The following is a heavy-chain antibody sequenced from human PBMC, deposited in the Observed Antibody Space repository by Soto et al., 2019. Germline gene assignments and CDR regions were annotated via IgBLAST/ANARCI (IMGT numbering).Heavy chain of an antibody. CDR2: ISQDGSNK. CDR3: GTEQQLSVP. J-gene: IGHJ5*02. Sequence: QMVESGGGVVQPGRSLRVSCEASGITLSNYGVSWVRQAPGKGLEWVTMISQDGSNKYYSDSVKGRFSISRDNSKNTVYLQMNDLRPEVTALYYCGTEQQLSVPWGQGTLVSVSS. D-gene: IGHD6-13*01. CDR1: GITLSNYG. V-gene: IGHV3-30*03.